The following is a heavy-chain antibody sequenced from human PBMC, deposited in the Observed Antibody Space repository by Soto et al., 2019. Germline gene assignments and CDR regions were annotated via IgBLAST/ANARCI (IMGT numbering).Heavy chain of an antibody. CDR2: IYYNGST. V-gene: IGHV4-39*01. CDR3: ARQRVVPATPTNWFDP. Sequence: SETLSLTCTVSGGSVSSRSYFWGWIRQPPGKGLEWIGTIYYNGSTYYNPSLKSRVTLSVDTSKNQFSLKLTSVTASDTAIYYCARQRVVPATPTNWFDPWGQGTLVTVSS. D-gene: IGHD2-15*01. CDR1: GGSVSSRSYF. J-gene: IGHJ5*02.